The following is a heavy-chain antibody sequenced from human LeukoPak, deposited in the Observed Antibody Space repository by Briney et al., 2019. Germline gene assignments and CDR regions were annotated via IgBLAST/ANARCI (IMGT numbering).Heavy chain of an antibody. D-gene: IGHD3-9*01. V-gene: IGHV3-21*01. J-gene: IGHJ4*02. Sequence: PGGSLRLSCAASGFTFNTFNMNWVRQAPGEGLEWVSSITGGGDYIYYADSVKGRFTTSRDNAKNSLSLQLNSLRVEDTAVYYCARGHYDVLAASYKWTPDYWGQGTLVTVSS. CDR3: ARGHYDVLAASYKWTPDY. CDR2: ITGGGDYI. CDR1: GFTFNTFN.